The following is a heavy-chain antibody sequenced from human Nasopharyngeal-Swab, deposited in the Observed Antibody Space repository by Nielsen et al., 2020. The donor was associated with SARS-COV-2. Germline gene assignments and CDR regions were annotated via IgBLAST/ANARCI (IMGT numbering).Heavy chain of an antibody. CDR3: ARIRKDYGDYECYYYGMDV. V-gene: IGHV2-26*01. CDR2: IFSNDEK. J-gene: IGHJ6*02. D-gene: IGHD4-17*01. Sequence: RQAPGKALEWLANIFSNDEKSYSTSLKSRLTISKDTSKSQVVLTMTNMDPVDTATYYCARIRKDYGDYECYYYGMDVWGQGTTVTVSS.